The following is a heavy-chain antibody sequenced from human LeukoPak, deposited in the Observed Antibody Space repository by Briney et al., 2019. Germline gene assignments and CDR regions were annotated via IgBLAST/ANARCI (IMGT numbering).Heavy chain of an antibody. Sequence: PSETLSLTCTVSGGSISSGGYYWSWIRQPPGKGLEWIGEINHSGSTNYNPSLKSRVTISVDTSKNQFSLKLSSVTAADTAVYYCARGGEELFWDYWGQGTLVTVSS. J-gene: IGHJ4*02. CDR2: INHSGST. CDR3: ARGGEELFWDY. D-gene: IGHD1-7*01. V-gene: IGHV4-39*07. CDR1: GGSISSGGYY.